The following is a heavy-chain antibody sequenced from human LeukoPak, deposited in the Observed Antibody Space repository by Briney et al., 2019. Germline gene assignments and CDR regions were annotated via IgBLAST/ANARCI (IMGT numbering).Heavy chain of an antibody. Sequence: PSETLSLTCTVSGGSISSGGYYWSWIRQHPGKGLEWIGYIYYSGSTYYNPSLKSRVTISVDTSKNQLSLKLSSVTAADTAVYYCARGGELLDYYYGMDVWGQGTTVTVSS. CDR3: ARGGELLDYYYGMDV. D-gene: IGHD1-7*01. J-gene: IGHJ6*02. CDR2: IYYSGST. CDR1: GGSISSGGYY. V-gene: IGHV4-31*03.